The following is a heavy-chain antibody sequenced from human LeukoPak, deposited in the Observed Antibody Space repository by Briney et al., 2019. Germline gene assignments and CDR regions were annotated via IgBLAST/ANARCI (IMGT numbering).Heavy chain of an antibody. J-gene: IGHJ6*02. D-gene: IGHD6-13*01. CDR1: GYTFTSYD. Sequence: ASVKVSCKASGYTFTSYDINWVGQATGQGLEWMGWMNPNSGNTGYAQKFQGRVTMTRNTSISTAYMELSSLRSEDTAVYYCARHPSSSWYYYGMDVWGQGTTVTVSS. V-gene: IGHV1-8*01. CDR3: ARHPSSSWYYYGMDV. CDR2: MNPNSGNT.